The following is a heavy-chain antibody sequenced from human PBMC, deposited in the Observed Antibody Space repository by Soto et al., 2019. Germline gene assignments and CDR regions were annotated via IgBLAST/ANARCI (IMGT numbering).Heavy chain of an antibody. J-gene: IGHJ6*02. D-gene: IGHD3-22*01. V-gene: IGHV1-69*06. CDR3: ARAGRWKWLMLVYYYGMDV. Sequence: SVKVSCKASGGTFSSYAISWVRRAPGQGLEWMGGIIPIFGTANYAQKFQGRVTITADKSTSTAYMELSSLRSEDTAVYYCARAGRWKWLMLVYYYGMDVWGQGTTVTVSS. CDR1: GGTFSSYA. CDR2: IIPIFGTA.